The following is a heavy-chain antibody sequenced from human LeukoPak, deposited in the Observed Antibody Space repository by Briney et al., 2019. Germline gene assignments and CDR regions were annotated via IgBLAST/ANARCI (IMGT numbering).Heavy chain of an antibody. CDR2: IIPILGIA. J-gene: IGHJ4*02. Sequence: PGASVTVSCKASGGTFSSYAISWVRQAPGQGLEWMGRIIPILGIANYAQKFQGRVTITAEKSTSTAYMELSSLRSEDTAVYYCAQMDYYDSSGYSDYWGQGTLVTVSS. CDR1: GGTFSSYA. V-gene: IGHV1-69*04. D-gene: IGHD3-22*01. CDR3: AQMDYYDSSGYSDY.